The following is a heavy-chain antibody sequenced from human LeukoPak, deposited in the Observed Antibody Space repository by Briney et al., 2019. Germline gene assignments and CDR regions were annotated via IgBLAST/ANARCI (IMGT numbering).Heavy chain of an antibody. CDR1: GGSFSGYY. CDR3: ARRGVRGDPY. CDR2: INHSGST. J-gene: IGHJ4*02. V-gene: IGHV4-34*01. D-gene: IGHD2-21*02. Sequence: NASETLSLTCAVYGGSFSGYYWSWIRQPPGKGLEWIGEINHSGSTNYNPSLKSRVTISVDTSKNQFSLKLSSVTAADTAVYYCARRGVRGDPYWGQGTLVTVSS.